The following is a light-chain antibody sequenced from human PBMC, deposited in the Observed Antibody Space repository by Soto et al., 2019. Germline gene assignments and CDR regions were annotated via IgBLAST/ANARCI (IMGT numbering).Light chain of an antibody. Sequence: SVLTQPTSPSGSPGQSVTISCTGTSSDVGGYNYVSWYQQHPGKAPKLIIYEVSKRPSGVPDRFSGSKSGNTASLTVSGLQAEDEADYYCISYALTAYVFGTGTKVTVL. CDR2: EVS. CDR1: SSDVGGYNY. J-gene: IGLJ1*01. CDR3: ISYALTAYV. V-gene: IGLV2-8*01.